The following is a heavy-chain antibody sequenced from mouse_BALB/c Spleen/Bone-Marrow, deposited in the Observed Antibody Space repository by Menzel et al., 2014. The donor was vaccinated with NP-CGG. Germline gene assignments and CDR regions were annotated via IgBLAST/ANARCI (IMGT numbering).Heavy chain of an antibody. V-gene: IGHV1-80*01. CDR3: ALYGNYAGN. Sequence: VQLQQSGAELVRPGSSVQISCKASGYAFSSYWMNWVKQRPGQGLEWIGQIYPGDGDTNYNGKFKGRATLTADKSSSTAYMQLSSLTSEDSAVYFCALYGNYAGNWGQGTLVTVSA. D-gene: IGHD2-1*01. J-gene: IGHJ3*01. CDR1: GYAFSSYW. CDR2: IYPGDGDT.